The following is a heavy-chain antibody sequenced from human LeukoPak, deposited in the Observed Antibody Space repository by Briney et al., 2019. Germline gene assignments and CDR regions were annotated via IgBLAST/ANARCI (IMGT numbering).Heavy chain of an antibody. CDR1: GYTFTSYG. J-gene: IGHJ6*02. CDR3: AREYVLRYFDWSTNYYGMDV. V-gene: IGHV1-2*04. D-gene: IGHD3-9*01. Sequence: GASVKVSCKASGYTFTSYGISWVRQAHGQGLEWMGWINPNSGGTNYAQKFQGWVTMTRDTSISTAYMELSRLRSDDTAVYYCAREYVLRYFDWSTNYYGMDVWGQGTTVTVSS. CDR2: INPNSGGT.